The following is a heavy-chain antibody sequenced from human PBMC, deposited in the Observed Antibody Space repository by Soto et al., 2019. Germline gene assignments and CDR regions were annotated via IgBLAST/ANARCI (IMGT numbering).Heavy chain of an antibody. D-gene: IGHD6-6*01. CDR1: SGSLSGYY. V-gene: IGHV4-34*01. CDR2: ISQSGNT. Sequence: SETLSLTCSIYSGSLSGYYWSWIRQPPGKGLEWIGEISQSGNTNYSPSLKSRVSISIDTSKKQFSLNLASVSAADTAVYYCARAPKVSGSSQTRPDFWGQGTLVTVSP. CDR3: ARAPKVSGSSQTRPDF. J-gene: IGHJ4*02.